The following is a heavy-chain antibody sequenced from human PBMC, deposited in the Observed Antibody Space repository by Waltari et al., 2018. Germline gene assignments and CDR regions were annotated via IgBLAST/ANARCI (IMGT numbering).Heavy chain of an antibody. CDR3: ARVAGYCSGGNCPVESFDY. D-gene: IGHD2-15*01. Sequence: QVQLVQSGAEVKKPGSSVKVSCKASGGTFSSYAIRWVRQAPGQGLEWMGGIIPIFGTANYAQKFQGRVTITADESTSTAYMELSSLRSEDTAVYYCARVAGYCSGGNCPVESFDYWGQGTLVTVSS. J-gene: IGHJ4*02. V-gene: IGHV1-69*12. CDR2: IIPIFGTA. CDR1: GGTFSSYA.